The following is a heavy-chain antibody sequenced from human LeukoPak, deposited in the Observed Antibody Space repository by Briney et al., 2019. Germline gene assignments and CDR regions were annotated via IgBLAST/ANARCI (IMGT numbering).Heavy chain of an antibody. CDR2: INHSGST. CDR1: GGSFSGYY. V-gene: IGHV4-34*01. CDR3: ARGRRYYDSSGYFDYFDY. J-gene: IGHJ4*02. Sequence: KASETLSLACAVYGGSFSGYYWSWIRQPPGKGLEWIGEINHSGSTNYNPSLKSRVTISVDTSKNQFSLKLSSVTAADTAVYYCARGRRYYDSSGYFDYFDYWGQGTLVTVSS. D-gene: IGHD3-22*01.